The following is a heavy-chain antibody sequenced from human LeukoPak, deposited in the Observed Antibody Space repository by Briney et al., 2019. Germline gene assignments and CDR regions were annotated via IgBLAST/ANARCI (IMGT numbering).Heavy chain of an antibody. CDR1: RFTFSTYA. V-gene: IGHV3-30*04. CDR2: ISYDGANK. D-gene: IGHD1-26*01. CDR3: ARGIVGATLTPGIFDY. Sequence: PGGSLRLSCAASRFTFSTYAMHWVRQAPGKGLEWVAVISYDGANKKHADSVKGRFTISRDNSKNTLYLQMNSLRAEDTAVYYCARGIVGATLTPGIFDYWGQGTLVTVSS. J-gene: IGHJ4*02.